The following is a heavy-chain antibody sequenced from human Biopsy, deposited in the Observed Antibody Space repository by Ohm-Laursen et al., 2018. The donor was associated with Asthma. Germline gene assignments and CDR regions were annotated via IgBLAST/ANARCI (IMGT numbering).Heavy chain of an antibody. D-gene: IGHD6-19*01. Sequence: SVKVSCKTSGDTFRTSAFSWVRQAPGQGLEWMGGVIPLLDTGDYAQKFQGRVTITADESTSTCYMELRSLTSEDTAVYFCARGYSSGWSLLLKKIYYSGMDVWGQGTAVTVSS. J-gene: IGHJ6*02. CDR2: VIPLLDTG. V-gene: IGHV1-69*13. CDR3: ARGYSSGWSLLLKKIYYSGMDV. CDR1: GDTFRTSA.